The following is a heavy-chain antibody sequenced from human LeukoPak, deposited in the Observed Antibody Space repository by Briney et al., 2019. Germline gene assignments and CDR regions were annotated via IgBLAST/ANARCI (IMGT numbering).Heavy chain of an antibody. Sequence: PSETLSLTCTVSGGSISSYYWSWIRQPPGKGLEWIGYIYYSGSTNYNPSLKSRVTISVDTSKNQFSLKLSSVTAADTAVYYCARDRDGATLDYWGQGTLVTVSS. CDR3: ARDRDGATLDY. CDR2: IYYSGST. V-gene: IGHV4-59*01. D-gene: IGHD1-26*01. J-gene: IGHJ4*02. CDR1: GGSISSYY.